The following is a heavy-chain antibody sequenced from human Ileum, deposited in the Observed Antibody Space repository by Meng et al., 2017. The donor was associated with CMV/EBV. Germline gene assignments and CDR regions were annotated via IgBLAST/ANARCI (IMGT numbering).Heavy chain of an antibody. D-gene: IGHD6-13*01. CDR1: GFSLSTKGVG. V-gene: IGHV2-5*02. CDR2: IYWDDDK. Sequence: ITLTESGPTLVKPTQTRTLTCTFSGFSLSTKGVGVGWIRQPPGKALEWLALIYWDDDKRYSPSLKSRLTLTKDTSKSQVVLTMTNMDPVDTATYYCVRRRGQQLVPIHFDYWGQGTLVTVPS. CDR3: VRRRGQQLVPIHFDY. J-gene: IGHJ4*02.